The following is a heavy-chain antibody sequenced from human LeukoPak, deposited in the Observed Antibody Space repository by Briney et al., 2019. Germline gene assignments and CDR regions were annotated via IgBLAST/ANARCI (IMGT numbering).Heavy chain of an antibody. CDR3: GRDRYGDYLVDC. CDR2: ISGTGTSI. J-gene: IGHJ4*02. V-gene: IGHV3-48*02. CDR1: GFTFTSHS. D-gene: IGHD4-17*01. Sequence: GGSLRLSCVASGFTFTSHSLNWVRQAPGKGLEWVAYISGTGTSIYYADSVKGRFTISRDNAMNSVYLQMDSLRDEDTAVYYCGRDRYGDYLVDCWGQGTLVTVSS.